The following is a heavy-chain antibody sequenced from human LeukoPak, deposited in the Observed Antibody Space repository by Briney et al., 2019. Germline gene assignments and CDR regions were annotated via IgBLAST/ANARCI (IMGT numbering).Heavy chain of an antibody. CDR1: GGSISSGSYY. CDR3: ARDEIPNKAARD. D-gene: IGHD2/OR15-2a*01. V-gene: IGHV4-61*02. J-gene: IGHJ4*02. CDR2: IYTSGST. Sequence: PSETLSLTCTVSGGSISSGSYYWSWIRQPAGNGLEWIGRIYTSGSTNYNPSLKSRVTISVDTSKNQFSLKLSSVTAADTAVYYCARDEIPNKAARDWGQGTLVTVSS.